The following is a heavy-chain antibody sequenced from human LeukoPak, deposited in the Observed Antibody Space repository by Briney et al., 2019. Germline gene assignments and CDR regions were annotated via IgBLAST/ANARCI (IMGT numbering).Heavy chain of an antibody. CDR3: ARGGEMATTQALDY. V-gene: IGHV4-59*08. D-gene: IGHD5-24*01. CDR2: IYYSGST. CDR1: GGSISSYY. Sequence: PSETLSLTCTVSGGSISSYYWSWIRQPPGKGLEWIGYIYYSGSTNYNPSLKSRVTISVDTSKNQFSLKLSSVTAADTAVYYCARGGEMATTQALDYGGQGTLVTVSS. J-gene: IGHJ4*02.